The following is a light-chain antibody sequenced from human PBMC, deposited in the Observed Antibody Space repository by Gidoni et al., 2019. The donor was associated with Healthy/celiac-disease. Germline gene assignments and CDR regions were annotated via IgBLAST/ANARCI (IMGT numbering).Light chain of an antibody. Sequence: DIQMTKSPSTLSASVGDRVTITCRAIQSISSWLAWYQQKPGKAPKLLIYDASSLESGVPSRFSGSGSGTEFTLTISSLQPDDFATYYCQQYNSYSWTFGQGTKVEIK. CDR1: QSISSW. V-gene: IGKV1-5*01. J-gene: IGKJ1*01. CDR2: DAS. CDR3: QQYNSYSWT.